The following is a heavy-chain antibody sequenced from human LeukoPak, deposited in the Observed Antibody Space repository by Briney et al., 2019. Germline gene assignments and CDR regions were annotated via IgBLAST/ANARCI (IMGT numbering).Heavy chain of an antibody. CDR1: GFSFDDYA. CDR2: TNSDGSRT. J-gene: IGHJ5*02. CDR3: VRDPGRSGSTP. V-gene: IGHV3-74*01. Sequence: PGGSLRLSCAASGFSFDDYAMHWVRQAPGKGLEWVSHTNSDGSRTSYADSVKGRFTISRDNAKNTLYLQMNSLRAEDTAVYYCVRDPGRSGSTPWGQGTLVTVSS. D-gene: IGHD1-26*01.